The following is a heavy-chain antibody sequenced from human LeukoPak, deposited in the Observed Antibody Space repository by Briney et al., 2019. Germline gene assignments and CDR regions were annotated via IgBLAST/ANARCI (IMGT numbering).Heavy chain of an antibody. Sequence: SETLSLTCTVSGGSISSYYWSWLRQPPGKGLEWIGYIYYSGSTNYNPSLKSRVTISVDTSKNQFSLKLSSVTAADTAVYYCARGGNVVVTEGYFDYWGQGTLVTVSS. D-gene: IGHD2-21*02. CDR1: GGSISSYY. V-gene: IGHV4-59*01. CDR2: IYYSGST. J-gene: IGHJ4*02. CDR3: ARGGNVVVTEGYFDY.